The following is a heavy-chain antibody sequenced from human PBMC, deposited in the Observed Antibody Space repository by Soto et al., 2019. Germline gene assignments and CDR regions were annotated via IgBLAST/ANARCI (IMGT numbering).Heavy chain of an antibody. CDR3: SRLVGATSSCDY. D-gene: IGHD1-26*01. CDR1: GFTFSGSA. V-gene: IGHV3-73*02. J-gene: IGHJ4*02. Sequence: EVQLVESGGGLVQPGGSLKLSCAASGFTFSGSAMHWVRQASGKGLEWVGRIRSKANSYATAYAASVKGRFTISRDVSKNTAYLHMTSLKTEDTAVYSCSRLVGATSSCDYWGQGTLVTV. CDR2: IRSKANSYAT.